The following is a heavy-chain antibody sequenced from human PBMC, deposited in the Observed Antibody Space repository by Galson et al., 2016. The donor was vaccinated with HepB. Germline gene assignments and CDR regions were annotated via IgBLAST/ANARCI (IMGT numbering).Heavy chain of an antibody. Sequence: SLRLSCAASGFTFSDYGIHLVRQAPGKGLEWVAVLSFDGINKYYADSVKGRFTISRDNSKNTVYLQMNSLRAEDTAVYYCAKDAYTWRWLLSFFPDYWGQGTLVTVSS. CDR1: GFTFSDYG. D-gene: IGHD5-24*01. CDR2: LSFDGINK. CDR3: AKDAYTWRWLLSFFPDY. V-gene: IGHV3-30*18. J-gene: IGHJ4*02.